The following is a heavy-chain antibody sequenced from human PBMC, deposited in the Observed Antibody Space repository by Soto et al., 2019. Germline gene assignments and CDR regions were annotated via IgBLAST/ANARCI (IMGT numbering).Heavy chain of an antibody. CDR2: IYYSGST. CDR1: SGSILSSSCY. V-gene: IGHV4-39*01. D-gene: IGHD3-3*01. CDR3: ARHLMRYYDFWCGYYFRSTDYYYGVDV. J-gene: IGHJ6*01. Sequence: SCTVRNSCAVSSGSILSSSCYWKWIRQPPGKGLEWIGRIYYSGSTYYNPYLRSRVTISVATSQNQFSLKLSSVTAADTAVYYCARHLMRYYDFWCGYYFRSTDYYYGVDVWGQGPTFTV.